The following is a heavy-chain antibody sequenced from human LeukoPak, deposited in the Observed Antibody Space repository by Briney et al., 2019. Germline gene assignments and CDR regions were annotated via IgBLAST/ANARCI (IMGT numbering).Heavy chain of an antibody. J-gene: IGHJ1*01. D-gene: IGHD3-22*01. V-gene: IGHV4-39*01. CDR1: GGSISSSTYY. CDR2: IYYSGST. Sequence: PSETLSLTCTDSGGSISSSTYYWGWIRQPPGKGLEWIGSIYYSGSTYYNPSLKSRVTISVDTSKNQFPLKLSSVTAADTAVYYCARGGNYDSSGSRAEYFRHWGQGTLVTVSS. CDR3: ARGGNYDSSGSRAEYFRH.